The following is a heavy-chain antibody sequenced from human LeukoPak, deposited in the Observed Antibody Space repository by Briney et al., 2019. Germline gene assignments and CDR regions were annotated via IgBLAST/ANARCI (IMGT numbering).Heavy chain of an antibody. CDR2: IYTSGST. CDR1: GGSISSGSYY. CDR3: ARDSSSSIDY. Sequence: PSETLSLTCTVSGGSISSGSYYWSWIRQPAGKGLEWIGRIYTSGSTNYNPSLKSRVTISVDRSKNQFSLKLSSVTAADTAVYYCARDSSSSIDYWGQGTLVTVSS. D-gene: IGHD6-6*01. J-gene: IGHJ4*02. V-gene: IGHV4-61*02.